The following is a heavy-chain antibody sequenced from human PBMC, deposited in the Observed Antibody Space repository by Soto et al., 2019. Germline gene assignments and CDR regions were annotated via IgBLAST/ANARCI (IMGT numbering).Heavy chain of an antibody. Sequence: PGESLKISCKGSGYSFTSYWIGWVRQMPGKGLEWMGIIYAGDSDTRYSPSFQGQVTISADKSISTAYLQWSSLKASDTAMYYCARPEVGQQLGSWAFDIWGQGTMGTVS. V-gene: IGHV5-51*01. D-gene: IGHD6-13*01. CDR3: ARPEVGQQLGSWAFDI. CDR2: IYAGDSDT. CDR1: GYSFTSYW. J-gene: IGHJ3*02.